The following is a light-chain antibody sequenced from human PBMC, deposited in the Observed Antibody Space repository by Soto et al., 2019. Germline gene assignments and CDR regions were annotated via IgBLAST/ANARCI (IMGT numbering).Light chain of an antibody. CDR2: AAS. J-gene: IGKJ1*01. Sequence: DIQMTQSPSSLSASIGDRVTITCRASQSISIWLAWYQQKPGKAPKLLIYAASSLESGVPSRFSGSGSGTDFTLTISRLEPEDFAVYYCHQYGSSRRTFGQGAKADIK. V-gene: IGKV1-5*03. CDR3: HQYGSSRRT. CDR1: QSISIW.